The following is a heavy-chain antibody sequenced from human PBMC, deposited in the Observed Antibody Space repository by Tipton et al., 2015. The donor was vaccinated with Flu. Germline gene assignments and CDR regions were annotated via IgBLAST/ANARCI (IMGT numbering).Heavy chain of an antibody. Sequence: TLSLTCAVSGYSISSGYYWGWIRQPPGKGLEWIGSIYHSGSTYYNPSLKSRVTISVDTSKNQFSLKLSSVTAADTAVYYCAREARWELGRIDYWGQGTLVTVSS. V-gene: IGHV4-38-2*02. CDR2: IYHSGST. CDR3: AREARWELGRIDY. D-gene: IGHD1-26*01. CDR1: GYSISSGYY. J-gene: IGHJ4*02.